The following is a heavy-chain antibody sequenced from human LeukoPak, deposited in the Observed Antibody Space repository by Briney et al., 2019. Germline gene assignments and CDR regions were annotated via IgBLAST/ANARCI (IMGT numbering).Heavy chain of an antibody. D-gene: IGHD1/OR15-1a*01. V-gene: IGHV2-5*02. J-gene: IGHJ4*02. Sequence: SGPTLVNPTQTLTLTCTFSGFSLSTSGVGVGWIRQPPGKALEWLAVIYWDDDKRYKPSLKSRLAIMKDTSKNQVILIMTNMDPADTATYYCAHRPPGVIRGWDNCYFDHWAPGTLVTVSA. CDR3: AHRPPGVIRGWDNCYFDH. CDR2: IYWDDDK. CDR1: GFSLSTSGVG.